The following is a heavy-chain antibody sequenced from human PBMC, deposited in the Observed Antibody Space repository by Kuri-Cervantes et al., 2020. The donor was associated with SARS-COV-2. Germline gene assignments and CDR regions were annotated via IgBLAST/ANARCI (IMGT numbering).Heavy chain of an antibody. CDR1: GFTFSSYG. CDR3: ARERHGAAGGHFDY. CDR2: ISYDTRNK. Sequence: GESLKISCAASGFTFSSYGMHWVRQAPGKGLEWVAVISYDTRNKYYADSVKGRFTISRDNSKNTMYLEMNSLRAEDTAVYFCARERHGAAGGHFDYWGQGTVVTVSS. D-gene: IGHD6-13*01. V-gene: IGHV3-30*03. J-gene: IGHJ4*02.